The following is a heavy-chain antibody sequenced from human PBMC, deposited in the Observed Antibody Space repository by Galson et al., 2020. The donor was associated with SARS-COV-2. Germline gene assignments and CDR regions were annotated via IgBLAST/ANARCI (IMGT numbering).Heavy chain of an antibody. J-gene: IGHJ3*02. CDR1: EFTFSSYS. D-gene: IGHD3-10*01. V-gene: IGHV3-30*01. CDR3: ARESLLEDAFDI. Sequence: GESPNISCAASEFTFSSYSMHWVRQAPDKGLEWVAVISSDGSNKYYADSVKGRFTISRDNSKNTLYLQMNSLRAEDTAVYYCARESLLEDAFDIWGQGTMVTVSS. CDR2: ISSDGSNK.